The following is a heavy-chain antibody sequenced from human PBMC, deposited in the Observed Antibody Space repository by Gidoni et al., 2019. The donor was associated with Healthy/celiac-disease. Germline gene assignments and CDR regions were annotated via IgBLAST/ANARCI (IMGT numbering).Heavy chain of an antibody. V-gene: IGHV4-34*01. D-gene: IGHD3-10*01. J-gene: IGHJ6*03. Sequence: QVQLQQWGAGLVKPSETRSTTCAVYGGSFSGYYWSWIRQTPGKGLEWIGEINHSGSTNYTPSLKRRVTISVDTSKIQSSLKLSSVTAADTAVYYCAMARLRAGYPSYYGSGSTPTPYMDVWGKGTTVTVSS. CDR2: INHSGST. CDR3: AMARLRAGYPSYYGSGSTPTPYMDV. CDR1: GGSFSGYY.